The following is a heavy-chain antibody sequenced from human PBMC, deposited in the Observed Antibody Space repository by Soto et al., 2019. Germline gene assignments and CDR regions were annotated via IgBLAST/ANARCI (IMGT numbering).Heavy chain of an antibody. J-gene: IGHJ4*02. Sequence: EVQLVESGGGLVQPGGSLRLSCAASGSSVSVKFMAWFRRAPGKGLEWVSLLYGTGDTFDADSVQGRFAISRDDSKNTVYLQMSNLRAEDTAVYYCAGAHDFGDPFDYWGQGTLVTVSS. CDR1: GSSVSVKF. CDR2: LYGTGDT. CDR3: AGAHDFGDPFDY. D-gene: IGHD4-17*01. V-gene: IGHV3-66*01.